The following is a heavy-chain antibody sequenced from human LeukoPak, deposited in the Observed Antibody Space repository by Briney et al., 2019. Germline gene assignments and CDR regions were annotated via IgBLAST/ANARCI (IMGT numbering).Heavy chain of an antibody. J-gene: IGHJ4*02. CDR1: GFTFSSYS. CDR2: ISSSSSYI. V-gene: IGHV3-21*01. D-gene: IGHD3-22*01. CDR3: ARDYPDYYDSSGYPYYFDY. Sequence: GGSLRLSCAASGFTFSSYSMNWVRQAPGKGLEWVSSISSSSSYIYYADSVKGRFTISRDNAKNSLYLQMNSLRAEGTAVYYCARDYPDYYDSSGYPYYFDYWGQGTLVTVSS.